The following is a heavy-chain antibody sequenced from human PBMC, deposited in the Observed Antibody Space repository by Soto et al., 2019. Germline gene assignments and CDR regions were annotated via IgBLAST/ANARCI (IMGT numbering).Heavy chain of an antibody. CDR3: ARSNPPLGGMDV. CDR2: INHSGST. V-gene: IGHV4-34*01. Sequence: SETLSLTCAVYGGSFSGYYWSWIRQPPGKGLEWIGEINHSGSTNYNPSLKSRVTISVDTSKNQFSLKLSSVTAADTAVYYCARSNPPLGGMDVWGQGTTVTVSS. J-gene: IGHJ6*02. CDR1: GGSFSGYY.